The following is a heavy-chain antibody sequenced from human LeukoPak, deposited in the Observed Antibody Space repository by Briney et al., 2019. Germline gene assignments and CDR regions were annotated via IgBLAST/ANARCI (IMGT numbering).Heavy chain of an antibody. D-gene: IGHD2-2*01. J-gene: IGHJ4*02. CDR1: GFTFSSYG. CDR2: ISFDGKTQ. V-gene: IGHV3-30*18. CDR3: AKEMSSSNIDH. Sequence: PGRSLRLSCAASGFTFSSYGMHWVRQAPGKGLEWVAVISFDGKTQYYIDSVKGRFTISRDNSKNTPYLQMNSLRAEDTAVYYWAKEMSSSNIDHCGQGTLVTVSS.